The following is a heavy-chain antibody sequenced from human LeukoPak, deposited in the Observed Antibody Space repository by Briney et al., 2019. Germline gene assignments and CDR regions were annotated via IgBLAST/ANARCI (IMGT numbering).Heavy chain of an antibody. CDR1: GGSISSGGYS. Sequence: SQTLSLTCAVSGGSISSGGYSWSWIRPPPGKGLEWIGYIYHSGSTYYNPSLKSRVTISVDRSKNQFSLKLSSVTAADTAVYYCARSHPYYYDSSGYYYGAFDIWGQGTMVTVSS. J-gene: IGHJ3*02. V-gene: IGHV4-30-2*01. CDR3: ARSHPYYYDSSGYYYGAFDI. CDR2: IYHSGST. D-gene: IGHD3-22*01.